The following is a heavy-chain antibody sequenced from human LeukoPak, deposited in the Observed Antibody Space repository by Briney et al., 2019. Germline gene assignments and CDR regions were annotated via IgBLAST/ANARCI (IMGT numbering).Heavy chain of an antibody. Sequence: GGSLRLSCATSGFNLVRYTIHWVRQAPGKGLEWVSLAGWAGGTTFYSDSVRGRFTISRDSGRKSVYLQMNSLTTDDTAFYFCAKELDTMFFDYWGQGALVTVSS. CDR3: AKELDTMFFDY. CDR1: GFNLVRYT. V-gene: IGHV3-43*01. D-gene: IGHD3-10*02. J-gene: IGHJ4*02. CDR2: AGWAGGTT.